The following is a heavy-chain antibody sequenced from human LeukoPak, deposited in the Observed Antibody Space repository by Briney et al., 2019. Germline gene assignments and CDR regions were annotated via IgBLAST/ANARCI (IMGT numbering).Heavy chain of an antibody. D-gene: IGHD1-26*01. Sequence: GGSLRLSCAASGFTFSSYGMHWVRQAPGKGLEWVAFIRYDGSNKYYADSVKGRFTISRDNSKNTLYLQMNSLRAEDTAVYYCASALFHSGRYSLDYWGQGTLVTVSS. CDR1: GFTFSSYG. CDR2: IRYDGSNK. V-gene: IGHV3-30*02. CDR3: ASALFHSGRYSLDY. J-gene: IGHJ4*02.